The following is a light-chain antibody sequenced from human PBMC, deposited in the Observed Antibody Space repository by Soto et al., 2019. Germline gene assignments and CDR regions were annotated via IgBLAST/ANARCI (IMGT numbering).Light chain of an antibody. V-gene: IGKV3-20*01. CDR3: QQYGASPYT. Sequence: IVLTQSPDTLSLSPGERATLSCRARQTVTSSHLAPYLAWHQHKPGQAPRLLIYGASSRATGIPDRFSGSGSGTDFTLTISSLEPEDFAVYYCQQYGASPYTFGQGTRLEIK. CDR2: GAS. CDR1: QTVTSSHLAPY. J-gene: IGKJ2*01.